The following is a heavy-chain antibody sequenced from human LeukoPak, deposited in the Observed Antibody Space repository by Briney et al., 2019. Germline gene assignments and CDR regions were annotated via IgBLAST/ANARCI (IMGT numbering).Heavy chain of an antibody. J-gene: IGHJ4*02. CDR2: INHSGST. Sequence: SETLSLTCAVYGGSFSGYYWSWIRQPPGKGLEWIGEINHSGSTNYNPSLKSRVTISVDTSKNQFSLKLSSVTAADTAVYYCARAYGDYANFDYWGQGTPVTVSS. CDR3: ARAYGDYANFDY. CDR1: GGSFSGYY. D-gene: IGHD4-17*01. V-gene: IGHV4-34*01.